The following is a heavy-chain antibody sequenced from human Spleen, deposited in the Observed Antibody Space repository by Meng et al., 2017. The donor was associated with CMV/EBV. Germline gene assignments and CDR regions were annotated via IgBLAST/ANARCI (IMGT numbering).Heavy chain of an antibody. CDR2: INPNSGGT. J-gene: IGHJ4*02. CDR3: ARVKVVPAATFDY. V-gene: IGHV1-2*02. CDR1: GYTFTGYY. Sequence: ASGYTFTGYYMHWVRQAPGQGLEWMGWINPNSGGTNYAQKFQGRVTMTRDTSISTAYMELSRLRSDDTAVYYCARVKVVPAATFDYWGQGTLVTVSS. D-gene: IGHD2-2*01.